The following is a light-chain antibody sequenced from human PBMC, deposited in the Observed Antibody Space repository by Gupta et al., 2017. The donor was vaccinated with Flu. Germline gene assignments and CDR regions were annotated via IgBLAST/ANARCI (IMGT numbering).Light chain of an antibody. CDR2: RNN. J-gene: IGLJ3*02. CDR3: AAWDDSLSGWV. CDR1: SSNIGSNY. V-gene: IGLV1-47*01. Sequence: QSVLTQAPSASGTPGQTVPISCSGSSSNIGSNYVYWYQQFPGTAPKPLIYRNNQRPSGVPDRFSGSKSGTSASLAISGLRSEDEADYYCAAWDDSLSGWVFGGGTKLTVL.